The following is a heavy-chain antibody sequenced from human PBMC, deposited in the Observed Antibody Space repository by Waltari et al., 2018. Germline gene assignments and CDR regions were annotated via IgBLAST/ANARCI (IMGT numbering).Heavy chain of an antibody. V-gene: IGHV3-48*04. CDR3: ARDHGFWSCYVSGGYMDV. Sequence: EVQLVESGGGLVQPGGSLRLSCAASGFTFSSYSMNWVRQAPGKGLEWVSYISSSSSTIYYADSVKGRFTISRDNAKNSLYLQMNSLRAEDTAVYYCARDHGFWSCYVSGGYMDVWGKGTTVTVSS. CDR1: GFTFSSYS. J-gene: IGHJ6*03. CDR2: ISSSSSTI. D-gene: IGHD3-3*01.